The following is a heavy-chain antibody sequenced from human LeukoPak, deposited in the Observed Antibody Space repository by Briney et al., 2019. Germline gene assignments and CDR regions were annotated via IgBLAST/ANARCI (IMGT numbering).Heavy chain of an antibody. CDR1: GFTFDDYG. CDR3: ARVTYYDFLYYFDY. CDR2: INWNGGGT. D-gene: IGHD3-3*01. J-gene: IGHJ4*02. V-gene: IGHV3-20*04. Sequence: GGSLRLSCAASGFTFDDYGLSWVRQAPGKGLEWVSGINWNGGGTGYADSVKGRFTISRDNAKNSLYLQMNSLRAEDTALYYCARVTYYDFLYYFDYWGQGTLVTVSS.